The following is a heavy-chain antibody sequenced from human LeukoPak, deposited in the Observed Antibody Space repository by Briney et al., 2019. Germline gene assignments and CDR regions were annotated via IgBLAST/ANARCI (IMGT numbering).Heavy chain of an antibody. CDR2: ISSSGGST. CDR1: GFTFSSYS. Sequence: GSLRLSCAASGFTFSSYSMSWVRQAPGKGLEWVSAISSSGGSTDYTDSVKGRFTISRDNSKNTLYLQMNSLRAEGTAVYYCAKKMSITAASQVDYWGQGTLVTVSS. V-gene: IGHV3-23*01. D-gene: IGHD1-20*01. J-gene: IGHJ4*02. CDR3: AKKMSITAASQVDY.